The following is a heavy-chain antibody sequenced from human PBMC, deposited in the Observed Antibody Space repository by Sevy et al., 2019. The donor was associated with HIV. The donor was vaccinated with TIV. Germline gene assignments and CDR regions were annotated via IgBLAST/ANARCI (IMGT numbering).Heavy chain of an antibody. CDR1: GGSISSYY. Sequence: SETLSLTCTVSGGSISSYYWNWIRQSPGKGLEWIGYIYYRGSTNYNPSLKSRVTISVDTSKNQFSLKLTSVSAADTAVYYCARSLYTDAESPPFDIWGQGTMVTVSS. V-gene: IGHV4-59*01. D-gene: IGHD5-18*01. CDR2: IYYRGST. CDR3: ARSLYTDAESPPFDI. J-gene: IGHJ3*02.